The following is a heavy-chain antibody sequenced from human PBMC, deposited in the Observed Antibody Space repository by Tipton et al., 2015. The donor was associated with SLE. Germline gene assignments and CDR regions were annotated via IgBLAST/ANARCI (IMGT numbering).Heavy chain of an antibody. CDR3: ARDRLVVAGFYMDV. CDR2: ISPGSTYT. D-gene: IGHD6-19*01. Sequence: SLRLSCAASGFTVSSNYVSWIRQAPGMGLEWVSYISPGSTYTNYAESVKGRFTISRDNAENSLYLQMNSLRAEDTAVYYCARDRLVVAGFYMDVWGKGTTVTVSS. V-gene: IGHV3-11*06. CDR1: GFTVSSNY. J-gene: IGHJ6*03.